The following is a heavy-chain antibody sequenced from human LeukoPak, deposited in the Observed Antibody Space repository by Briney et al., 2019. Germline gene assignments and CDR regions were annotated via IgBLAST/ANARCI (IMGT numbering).Heavy chain of an antibody. Sequence: SETLSLTCAVYGESFSGYFWNWIRQPPGKGLEWIGEINHSGSTSNHNPSLKSRVTMSVDTSKNQFSLKLSSVTAADTAVYYCARDPRLRFLEWFDAFDIWGQGTMVTVSS. CDR1: GESFSGYF. J-gene: IGHJ3*02. D-gene: IGHD3-3*01. CDR2: INHSGSTS. V-gene: IGHV4-34*01. CDR3: ARDPRLRFLEWFDAFDI.